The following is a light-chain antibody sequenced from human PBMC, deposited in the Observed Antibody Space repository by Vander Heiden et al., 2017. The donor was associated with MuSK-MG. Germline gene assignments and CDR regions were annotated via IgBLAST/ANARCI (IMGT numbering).Light chain of an antibody. V-gene: IGLV2-14*01. J-gene: IGLJ2*01. CDR1: SSDVGGYNY. Sequence: QSALTQPASVSGSLGQSITISCTGTSSDVGGYNYVSWYQQHPGKAPKRMIYDVSNRPSGVSNRVSGSKSGNTASLTISGLQAEDEADYDCSSYTSSSTLVFGGGTKLTVL. CDR3: SSYTSSSTLV. CDR2: DVS.